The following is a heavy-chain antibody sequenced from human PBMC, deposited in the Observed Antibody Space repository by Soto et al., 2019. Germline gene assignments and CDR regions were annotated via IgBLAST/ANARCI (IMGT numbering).Heavy chain of an antibody. J-gene: IGHJ6*02. D-gene: IGHD1-26*01. CDR2: IIPILGIA. Sequence: QVQLVQSGAEVKKPGSSVKVSCKSSGGTFSSYTISWVRQAPGQGLEWMGRIIPILGIANYAQKFQGRVTITADKSTRTAYIELSSLSSEDTAVYYCASDPRLVDDYYYGMDVWGQGTTVTVSS. CDR3: ASDPRLVDDYYYGMDV. CDR1: GGTFSSYT. V-gene: IGHV1-69*02.